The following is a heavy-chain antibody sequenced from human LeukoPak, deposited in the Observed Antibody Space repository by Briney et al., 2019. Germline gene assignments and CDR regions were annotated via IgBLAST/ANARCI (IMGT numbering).Heavy chain of an antibody. CDR2: IIPIFGTA. CDR1: GGTFSSYA. CDR3: VRAMAPLDTFNYQYAMDV. V-gene: IGHV1-69*13. D-gene: IGHD5-24*01. Sequence: SVKVSCKASGGTFSSYAISWVRQAPGQGLEWMGGIIPIFGTANYAQKFQGRVTITADESTSTAYMELSSLRSDDTAVYYCVRAMAPLDTFNYQYAMDVWGQGTMVTVSS. J-gene: IGHJ6*02.